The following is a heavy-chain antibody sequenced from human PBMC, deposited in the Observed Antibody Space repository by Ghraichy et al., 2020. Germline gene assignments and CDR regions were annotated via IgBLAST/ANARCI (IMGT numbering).Heavy chain of an antibody. D-gene: IGHD5-24*01. CDR2: IWYDGSNK. CDR1: GFTFRSYG. V-gene: IGHV3-33*01. Sequence: GGSLRLSCAASGFTFRSYGMHWVRQAPGKGLEWVAVIWYDGSNKYYADSVKGRFTISRDNSKNTLYLQMNSLRAEDTAVYYCARDSKYQRWLQLKMFPKSPDYWGQGTLVTVSS. J-gene: IGHJ4*02. CDR3: ARDSKYQRWLQLKMFPKSPDY.